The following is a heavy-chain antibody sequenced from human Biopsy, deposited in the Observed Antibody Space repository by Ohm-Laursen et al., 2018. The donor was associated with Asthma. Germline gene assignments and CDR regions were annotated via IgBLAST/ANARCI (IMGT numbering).Heavy chain of an antibody. CDR3: ARKAGSCISRTCYSLDF. Sequence: SVKVSCKSLGGTFNTYVIGWVRQAPGQGLEWMGGINSVFGTTTYPQKFQDRVTITADDSTSTVYMELSSLRSEDPAVYYCARKAGSCISRTCYSLDFWGQGTLVTASS. J-gene: IGHJ4*02. CDR1: GGTFNTYV. V-gene: IGHV1-69*13. CDR2: INSVFGTT. D-gene: IGHD2-2*01.